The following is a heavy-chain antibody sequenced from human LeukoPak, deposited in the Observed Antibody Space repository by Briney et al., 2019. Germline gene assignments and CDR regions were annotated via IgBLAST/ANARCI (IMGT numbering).Heavy chain of an antibody. V-gene: IGHV4-34*01. CDR2: INHSGST. J-gene: IGHJ4*02. CDR1: GGSFSGYY. CDR3: ASSRTKYYYDSSGYYDY. Sequence: PSETLSLTCAVYGGSFSGYYWSWIRQPPGKGLEWIGEINHSGSTNYNPSLKSRVTISVDTSKNQFSLKLSSVTAADTAVYYCASSRTKYYYDSSGYYDYWGQGTLVTVSS. D-gene: IGHD3-22*01.